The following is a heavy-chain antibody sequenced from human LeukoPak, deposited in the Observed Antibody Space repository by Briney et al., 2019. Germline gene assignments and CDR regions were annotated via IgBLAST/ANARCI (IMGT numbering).Heavy chain of an antibody. CDR2: IKQDGSEK. CDR3: ARWDLYDAFDI. V-gene: IGHV3-7*03. D-gene: IGHD1-26*01. J-gene: IGHJ3*02. Sequence: GGSLRLSCAASGFTFSSYWMSWVRQAPGKGLEWVANIKQDGSEKYYVDSVKGRFTISRDNSKNTLYLQMNSLRAEDTAVYYCARWDLYDAFDIWGQGTMVTVSS. CDR1: GFTFSSYW.